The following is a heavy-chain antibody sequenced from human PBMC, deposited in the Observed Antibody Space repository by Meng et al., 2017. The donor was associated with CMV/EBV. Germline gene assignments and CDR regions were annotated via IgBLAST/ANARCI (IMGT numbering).Heavy chain of an antibody. Sequence: ETLSLTCAASGFTFSSYWMHWVRQAPGKGLVWVSRINSDGGSTSYADSVKGRFTISRDNAKNTLYLQMNSLRAEDTAVYYCAREFTGTPWAIDYWGQGTLVTVSS. CDR1: GFTFSSYW. J-gene: IGHJ4*02. CDR3: AREFTGTPWAIDY. V-gene: IGHV3-74*01. CDR2: INSDGGST. D-gene: IGHD1/OR15-1a*01.